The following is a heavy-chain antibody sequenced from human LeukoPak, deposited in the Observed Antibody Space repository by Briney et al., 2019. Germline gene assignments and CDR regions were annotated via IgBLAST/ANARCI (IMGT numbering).Heavy chain of an antibody. V-gene: IGHV4-59*01. CDR2: IYYSGST. J-gene: IGHJ4*02. D-gene: IGHD4-17*01. CDR3: ARDLTGDYPDY. Sequence: PSETLSLTYTVSGGSISSYYWSWIRQPPGKGLEWIGYIYYSGSTNYNPSLKSRVTISVDTSKNQFSLKLSSVTAADTAVYYCARDLTGDYPDYWGQGTLVTVSS. CDR1: GGSISSYY.